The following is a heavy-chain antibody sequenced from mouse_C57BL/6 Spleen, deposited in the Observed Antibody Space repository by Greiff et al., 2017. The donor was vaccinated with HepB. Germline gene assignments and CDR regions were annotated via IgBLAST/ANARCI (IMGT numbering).Heavy chain of an antibody. CDR3: ARRDGSSSFDD. CDR1: GFTFSDYG. CDR2: ISSGSSTI. D-gene: IGHD1-1*01. Sequence: EVKVVESGGGLVKPGGSLKLSCAASGFTFSDYGMHWVRQAPEKGLEWVAYISSGSSTIYYADTVKGRFTISRGNAKNTLFLQKTSLRSEDTAMYYCARRDGSSSFDDWGQGTTLTVAS. V-gene: IGHV5-17*01. J-gene: IGHJ2*01.